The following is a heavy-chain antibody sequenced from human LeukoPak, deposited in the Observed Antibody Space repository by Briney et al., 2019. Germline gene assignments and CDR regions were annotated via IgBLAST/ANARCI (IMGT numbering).Heavy chain of an antibody. CDR2: INPNSGGT. CDR1: GYTFTGYY. CDR3: ARDLVVPAAIYYYYYGMDV. D-gene: IGHD2-2*02. Sequence: GASVKVSCKASGYTFTGYYMHWVRQAPGQGLEWMGWINPNSGGTNYAQKFQGRVTMTRDTSISTAYMELSRLRSDDTAVYYCARDLVVPAAIYYYYYGMDVWGQGTTVTVSS. V-gene: IGHV1-2*02. J-gene: IGHJ6*02.